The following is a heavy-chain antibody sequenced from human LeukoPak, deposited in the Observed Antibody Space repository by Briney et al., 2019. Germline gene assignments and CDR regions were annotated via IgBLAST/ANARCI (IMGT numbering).Heavy chain of an antibody. Sequence: ASVKVSCKASGYTFTSYYMHWVRQAPGQGLEWMGIINPSGDSTSYAQKFQGRVTMTRDTSTSTVYMELSSLRSEDTAVYYCARRMATNNGLDYWGQGTLVTVSS. CDR1: GYTFTSYY. D-gene: IGHD5-24*01. V-gene: IGHV1-46*01. CDR3: ARRMATNNGLDY. CDR2: INPSGDST. J-gene: IGHJ4*02.